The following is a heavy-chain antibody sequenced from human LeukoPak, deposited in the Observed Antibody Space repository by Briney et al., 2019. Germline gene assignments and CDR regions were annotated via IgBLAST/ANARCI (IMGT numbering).Heavy chain of an antibody. CDR1: GFSVSSYG. CDR2: LRNDGTNK. Sequence: PGGSLRLSCAASGFSVSSYGMHWVRQAPGKGLEWVAFLRNDGTNKYYADSVKGRFTISRDNYKNTLYLQINSLRAEDTAMYYCARDDYYDGSRYYEYFQHWGQGTLVTVSS. D-gene: IGHD3-22*01. CDR3: ARDDYYDGSRYYEYFQH. J-gene: IGHJ1*01. V-gene: IGHV3-30*02.